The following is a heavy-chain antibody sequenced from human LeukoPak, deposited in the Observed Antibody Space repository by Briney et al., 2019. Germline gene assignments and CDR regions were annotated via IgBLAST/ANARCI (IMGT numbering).Heavy chain of an antibody. CDR1: GYTFTGYY. CDR3: AKARPQGSDRDFDY. J-gene: IGHJ4*02. Sequence: ASVKVSCKASGYTFTGYYMHWVRQAPGQGLEWMGRINPNSGDTNYAQKFQGRVTMTGDTSITTAYMELNSLRSDDTAVYYCAKARPQGSDRDFDYWGQGTLVTVSS. D-gene: IGHD1-14*01. V-gene: IGHV1-2*06. CDR2: INPNSGDT.